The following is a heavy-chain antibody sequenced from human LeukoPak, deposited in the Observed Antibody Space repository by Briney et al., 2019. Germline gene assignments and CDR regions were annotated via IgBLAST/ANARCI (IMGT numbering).Heavy chain of an antibody. CDR2: INSDGSST. V-gene: IGHV3-74*01. CDR1: GFTFSSYW. J-gene: IGHJ6*03. CDR3: ARGDILTGWGYYYMDV. Sequence: TGGSLRLSCAASGFTFSSYWMHWVRQAPGKGLVWVSRINSDGSSTRYADSMKGRFTISRDNAKNTLYLQMNSLRAEDTAVYYCARGDILTGWGYYYMDVWGKGTTVTISS. D-gene: IGHD3-9*01.